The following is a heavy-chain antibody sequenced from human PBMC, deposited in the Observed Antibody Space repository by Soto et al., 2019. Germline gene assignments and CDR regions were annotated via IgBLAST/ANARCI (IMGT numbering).Heavy chain of an antibody. Sequence: SETLSITCTVSGGSISSSSYYWGWIRQPPGKGLEWIGFVYYTGNTNYNPSLKSRVTMSVDTSKNQFSLKLSSVTAADTAVYYCAKDTTPLTWGQGTLVTVSS. V-gene: IGHV4-39*07. J-gene: IGHJ5*02. CDR1: GGSISSSSYY. CDR3: AKDTTPLT. CDR2: VYYTGNT.